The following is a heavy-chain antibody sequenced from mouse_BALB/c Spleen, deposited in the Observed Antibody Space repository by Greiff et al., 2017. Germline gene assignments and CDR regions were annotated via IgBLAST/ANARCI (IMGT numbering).Heavy chain of an antibody. CDR1: GYTFTSYW. CDR3: TRKEITTYAMDY. J-gene: IGHJ4*01. D-gene: IGHD1-1*01. Sequence: VQLQQSGAELVRPGASVKLSCKASGYTFTSYWINWVKQRPGQGLEWIGNIYPSDSYTNYNQKFKDKATLTVDKSSSTAYMQLSSPTSEDSAVYYGTRKEITTYAMDYWGQGTSVTVSS. CDR2: IYPSDSYT. V-gene: IGHV1-69*02.